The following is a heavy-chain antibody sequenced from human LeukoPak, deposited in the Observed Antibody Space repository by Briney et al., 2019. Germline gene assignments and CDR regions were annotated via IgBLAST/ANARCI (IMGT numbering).Heavy chain of an antibody. CDR1: GFTFSSYA. V-gene: IGHV3-23*01. CDR2: ISGSGGTT. CDR3: AKDHDYSSRLYYFDY. Sequence: PGGSLRLSCAASGFTFSSYAMTWVRQAPGKGLEWVSGISGSGGTTYYADSVKGRFTISRDNSKNTLYLQMNSLRAEDTALYYCAKDHDYSSRLYYFDYWGQGTLVTVSS. J-gene: IGHJ4*02. D-gene: IGHD6-19*01.